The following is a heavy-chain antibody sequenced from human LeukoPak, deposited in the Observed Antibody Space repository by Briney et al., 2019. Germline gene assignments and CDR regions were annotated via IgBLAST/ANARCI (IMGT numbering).Heavy chain of an antibody. CDR3: ARSDGYNFDY. J-gene: IGHJ4*02. CDR1: GGSISSYY. CDR2: IYYSGST. Sequence: SETLSLTCTVSGGSISSYYWSWIRQPPGKELEWIGYIYYSGSTNYNPSLKSRVTISVDTSKNQFSLKLSSVTAADTAVYYCARSDGYNFDYWGQGTLVTVSS. D-gene: IGHD5-24*01. V-gene: IGHV4-59*01.